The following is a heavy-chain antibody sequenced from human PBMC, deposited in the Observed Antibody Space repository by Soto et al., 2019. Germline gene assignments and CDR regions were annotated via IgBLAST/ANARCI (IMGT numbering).Heavy chain of an antibody. CDR3: ARDPYSYGPKFGYFDY. Sequence: QVQLVESGGGVVQPGRSLRLSCAASGFTFSSYAMHWVRQAPGKGLEWVAVISYDRSNKYYADSVKCRFTISRDNSKNTLYLQMNSLRAEDTAVYYCARDPYSYGPKFGYFDYWGQGTLVTVSS. J-gene: IGHJ4*02. V-gene: IGHV3-30-3*01. CDR2: ISYDRSNK. D-gene: IGHD5-18*01. CDR1: GFTFSSYA.